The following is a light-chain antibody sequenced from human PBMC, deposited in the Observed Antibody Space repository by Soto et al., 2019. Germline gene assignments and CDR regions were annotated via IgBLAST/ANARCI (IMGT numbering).Light chain of an antibody. J-gene: IGKJ2*01. Sequence: EIGLTQSPGTLSLSPGERATLSCRASQSVSSSYLAWYQQKPGQAPRLLIYGASSRATGIPDRFSGSGSGTDFTLTISRLEPEDFAVYYCPQYGSSPPYPFGQGPKLELK. V-gene: IGKV3-20*01. CDR2: GAS. CDR3: PQYGSSPPYP. CDR1: QSVSSSY.